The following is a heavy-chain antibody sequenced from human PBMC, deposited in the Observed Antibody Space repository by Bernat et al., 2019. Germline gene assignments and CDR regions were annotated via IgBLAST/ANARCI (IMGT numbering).Heavy chain of an antibody. Sequence: EVQLVESGGGLVQPGGSLILSCAAPGFTFSSYWMHWVRQAPGKGLVWVSRINSDRSSTSYADSVKSRFTISRDNAKNTLYLQMNSLGAEDTAVYYCARSYVASALLWFREVDAFDIWGQGTMVTVSS. V-gene: IGHV3-74*01. CDR2: INSDRSST. D-gene: IGHD3-10*01. CDR1: GFTFSSYW. CDR3: ARSYVASALLWFREVDAFDI. J-gene: IGHJ3*02.